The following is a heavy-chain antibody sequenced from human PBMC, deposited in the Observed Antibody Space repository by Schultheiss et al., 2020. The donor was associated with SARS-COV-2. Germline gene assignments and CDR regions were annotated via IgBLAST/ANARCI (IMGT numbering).Heavy chain of an antibody. J-gene: IGHJ4*02. CDR3: ARRGYTYGSPTFDY. CDR2: IYYSGST. Sequence: SETLSLTCTVSGDSINSFYWSWIRQPPGKGLEWIGYIYYSGSTNYNPSLKSRVTISVDTSKNQFSLKLSSVTAADTAVYYCARRGYTYGSPTFDYWGQGTLVTVSS. V-gene: IGHV4-59*08. D-gene: IGHD5-18*01. CDR1: GDSINSFY.